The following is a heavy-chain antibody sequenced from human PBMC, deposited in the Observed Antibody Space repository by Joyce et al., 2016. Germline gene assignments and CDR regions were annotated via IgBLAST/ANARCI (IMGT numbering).Heavy chain of an antibody. CDR3: GRGSGWLVDS. J-gene: IGHJ4*02. V-gene: IGHV3-7*03. CDR2: IKQDGTDI. D-gene: IGHD6-19*01. Sequence: EVQLVEFGGGLVQRGGCLRLSCAASGSAFRTYWMTWIRQAPGKGLEWVANIKQDGTDIHYVDSVEGRFIISRDNAKSSLYLQMNSLRDEDTAVYYCGRGSGWLVDSWGRGTLVIVSP. CDR1: GSAFRTYW.